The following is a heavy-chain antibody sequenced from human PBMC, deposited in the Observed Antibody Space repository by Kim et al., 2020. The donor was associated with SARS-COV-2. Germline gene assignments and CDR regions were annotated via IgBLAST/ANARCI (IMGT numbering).Heavy chain of an antibody. V-gene: IGHV4-39*07. CDR3: ARDSGPMVRGKSNWFDP. D-gene: IGHD3-10*01. CDR1: GGSISSSSYY. Sequence: SETLSLTCTVSGGSISSSSYYWGWIRQPPGKGLEWIGSIYYSGSTYYNPSLKSRVTISVDTSKNQFSLKLSSVTAADTAVYYCARDSGPMVRGKSNWFDP. CDR2: IYYSGST. J-gene: IGHJ5*02.